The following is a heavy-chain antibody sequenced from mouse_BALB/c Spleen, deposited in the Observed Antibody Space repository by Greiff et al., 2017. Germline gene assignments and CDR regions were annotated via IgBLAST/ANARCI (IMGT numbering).Heavy chain of an antibody. Sequence: EVKLVESGGGLVKPGGSLKLSCAASGFTFSSYAMSWVRQSPEKRLEWVAEISSGGSYTYYPDTVTGRFTISSDNAKNTLYLEMSSLRSEDTAMYYYARDYYGSSYEAMDDWGQGTSVTVSS. CDR2: ISSGGSYT. CDR1: GFTFSSYA. J-gene: IGHJ4*01. V-gene: IGHV5-9-4*01. CDR3: ARDYYGSSYEAMDD. D-gene: IGHD1-1*01.